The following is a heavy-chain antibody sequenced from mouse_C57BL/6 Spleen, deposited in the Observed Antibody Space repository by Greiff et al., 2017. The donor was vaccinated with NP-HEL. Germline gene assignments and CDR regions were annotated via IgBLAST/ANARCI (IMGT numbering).Heavy chain of an antibody. V-gene: IGHV5-6*01. J-gene: IGHJ2*01. CDR2: ISSGGSYT. CDR1: GFTFSSYG. CDR3: ARRDYYFDY. Sequence: EVQVVESGGDLVKPGGSLKLSCAASGFTFSSYGMSWVRQTPDKRLEWVATISSGGSYTYYPDSVKGRVTISRDKAKNTLYLQMSSLKSEDTAMYYCARRDYYFDYWGQGTTLTVSS.